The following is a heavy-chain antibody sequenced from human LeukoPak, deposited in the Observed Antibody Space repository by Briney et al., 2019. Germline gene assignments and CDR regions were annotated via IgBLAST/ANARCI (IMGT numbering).Heavy chain of an antibody. V-gene: IGHV1-18*01. J-gene: IGHJ4*02. CDR2: ISAYNGNT. CDR3: ARVADPYSGSYFDY. CDR1: GYTFTSYG. Sequence: GASVKVSCKASGYTFTSYGISCVRQAPGQGLEWMGWISAYNGNTNYAQKLQGRVTMTTDTSTSTAYMELRSLRSDDTAVYYCARVADPYSGSYFDYWGQGTLVTVSS. D-gene: IGHD1-26*01.